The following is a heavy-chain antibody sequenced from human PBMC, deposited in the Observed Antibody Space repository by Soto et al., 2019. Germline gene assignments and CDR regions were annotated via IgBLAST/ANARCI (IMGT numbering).Heavy chain of an antibody. CDR1: GFTFSSYG. V-gene: IGHV3-30*18. CDR3: AKDSPHDYEDY. J-gene: IGHJ4*02. D-gene: IGHD4-17*01. Sequence: QVQLVESGGGVVQPGRSLRLSCAASGFTFSSYGMHWVRQAPGKGLEWVAVISYDGSNQYYADSVKGRFTISRDNSKNTLYLQMNSLRAEDTAVYYCAKDSPHDYEDYWGEGTLVTVSA. CDR2: ISYDGSNQ.